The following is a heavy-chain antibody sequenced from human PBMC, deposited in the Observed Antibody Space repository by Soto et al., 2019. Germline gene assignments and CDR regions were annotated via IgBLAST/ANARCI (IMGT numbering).Heavy chain of an antibody. Sequence: QVQLVQSGAEVKKPGASVKVSCKASGYSFTSHGISWVRQAPGQGLEWMGWISGNSGDTNYAQKLQGRVTVTTDTSTSTAYMELRSLRSEVTAVYYCARMVRGSNIDYYHYIDVWGKGTRVTVSS. J-gene: IGHJ6*03. CDR1: GYSFTSHG. V-gene: IGHV1-18*01. D-gene: IGHD3-10*01. CDR2: ISGNSGDT. CDR3: ARMVRGSNIDYYHYIDV.